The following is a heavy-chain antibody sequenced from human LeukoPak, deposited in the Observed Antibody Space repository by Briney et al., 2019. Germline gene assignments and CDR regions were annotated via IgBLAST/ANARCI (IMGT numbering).Heavy chain of an antibody. D-gene: IGHD7-27*01. CDR2: ISGSGGST. Sequence: EGSLRLSCAASGFTFSSYARSWVRQAPGKGLEWISSISGSGGSTYYADSAKGRFTIARDTSKNTLHLQMNSLRAEDTAVYYCAKGIVNWGKYYFDYWGQGTLVTVSS. J-gene: IGHJ4*02. CDR3: AKGIVNWGKYYFDY. V-gene: IGHV3-23*01. CDR1: GFTFSSYA.